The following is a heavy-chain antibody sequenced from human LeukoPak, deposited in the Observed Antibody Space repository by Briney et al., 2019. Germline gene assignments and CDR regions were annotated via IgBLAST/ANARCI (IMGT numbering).Heavy chain of an antibody. J-gene: IGHJ1*01. CDR2: ISGSGGST. CDR3: AKEDSSFIQQ. Sequence: GGSLRPSCAASGFTFSSYAMSWVRQAPGKGLEWVSGISGSGGSTCYADSVKGRFTISRDNSKNTVYVQMNSLRAEDTAVYYCAKEDSSFIQQWGQGTLVTVSS. V-gene: IGHV3-23*01. D-gene: IGHD6-19*01. CDR1: GFTFSSYA.